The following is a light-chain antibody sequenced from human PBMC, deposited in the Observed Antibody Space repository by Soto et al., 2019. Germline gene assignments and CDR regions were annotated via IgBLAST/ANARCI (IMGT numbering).Light chain of an antibody. V-gene: IGLV1-47*01. CDR1: SSNIGSNY. J-gene: IGLJ2*01. CDR2: RNN. Sequence: QSVLTQPPSASGTPGQRVTISCSGSSSNIGSNYVYWYQQLPGTAPKLLIYRNNQRPSGVPDRFSGSKSGTSASLAISGLRSEYEADYYCAAWDDSLSGVVFGGGTKLTV. CDR3: AAWDDSLSGVV.